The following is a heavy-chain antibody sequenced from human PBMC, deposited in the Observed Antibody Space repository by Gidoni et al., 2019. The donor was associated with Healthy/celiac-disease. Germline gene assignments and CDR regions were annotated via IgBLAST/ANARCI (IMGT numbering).Heavy chain of an antibody. Sequence: EVQLVESGGGLVQPGRSLRLSCPASGFTFGDYAMSWFRQAPGKGLEWVGFIRSKAYGGTTEYAASVKGRFTISRDDSKSIAYLQMHSLKTEDTAVYYCTRDYGGKPSGYGMDVWGQGTTVTVSS. D-gene: IGHD4-17*01. CDR3: TRDYGGKPSGYGMDV. J-gene: IGHJ6*02. CDR1: GFTFGDYA. CDR2: IRSKAYGGTT. V-gene: IGHV3-49*03.